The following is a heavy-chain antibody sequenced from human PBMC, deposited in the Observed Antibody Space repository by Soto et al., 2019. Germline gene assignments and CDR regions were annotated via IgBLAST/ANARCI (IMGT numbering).Heavy chain of an antibody. J-gene: IGHJ6*02. CDR1: GFTFNTYA. Sequence: EVQLLESGGGLVQPGGSLRLSCAASGFTFNTYAMTWVRQAPGKGLEWVSGISGNGGNAYYPDSVKGRFTISRDNSKNTLYLQMYSLRVEDTALYYCVRGGAAVTERHYYYYAMDVWGQGTTVTVSS. CDR3: VRGGAAVTERHYYYYAMDV. CDR2: ISGNGGNA. D-gene: IGHD1-1*01. V-gene: IGHV3-23*01.